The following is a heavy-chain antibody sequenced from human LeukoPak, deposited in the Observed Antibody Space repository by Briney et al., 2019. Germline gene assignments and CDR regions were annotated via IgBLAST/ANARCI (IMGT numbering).Heavy chain of an antibody. CDR1: GFTVSSNY. V-gene: IGHV3-53*01. Sequence: GGSLRLSRAASGFTVSSNYMSWVRQAPGKGLEWVSVIYSGGSTYYADSVKGRFTISRDNSKNTLYLQMNSLRAEDTAVYYCARSIEMATITGLFDYWGQGTLVTVSS. CDR2: IYSGGST. CDR3: ARSIEMATITGLFDY. J-gene: IGHJ4*02. D-gene: IGHD5-24*01.